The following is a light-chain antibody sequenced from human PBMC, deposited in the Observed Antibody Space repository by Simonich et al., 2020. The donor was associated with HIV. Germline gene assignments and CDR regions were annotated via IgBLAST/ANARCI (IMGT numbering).Light chain of an antibody. V-gene: IGKV1-39*01. J-gene: IGKJ2*01. Sequence: DIQMTQSPSSLSASVGDRVTITCRASQSIRTYLSWDQQKPGKAPKLLIYASSSLKSGVPSRFRGSGSGTDFTLAISNLQPEDFATYYCQQSYSTPYTFGQGTKVEIK. CDR2: ASS. CDR1: QSIRTY. CDR3: QQSYSTPYT.